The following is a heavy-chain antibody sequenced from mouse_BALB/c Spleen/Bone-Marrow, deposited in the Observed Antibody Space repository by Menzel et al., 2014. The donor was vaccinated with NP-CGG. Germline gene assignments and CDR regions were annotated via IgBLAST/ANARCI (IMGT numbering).Heavy chain of an antibody. V-gene: IGHV2-9*02. CDR3: ARGSYFYSMDY. Sequence: QVQLQQSGPGLVAPSQSLSITCTISGFSLASYGVHWVRQPPGKGLEWLGVMWAGGSTNYNSALVSKLSISKDNSESQVFLKMNSLQTHDTAMYYCARGSYFYSMDYWGQGTSVTVSS. CDR2: MWAGGST. J-gene: IGHJ4*01. CDR1: GFSLASYG.